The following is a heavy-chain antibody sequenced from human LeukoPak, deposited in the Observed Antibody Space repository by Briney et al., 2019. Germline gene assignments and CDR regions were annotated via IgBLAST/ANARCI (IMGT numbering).Heavy chain of an antibody. J-gene: IGHJ5*02. CDR3: ARGTDYGGNSP. CDR2: ISAYNGNT. D-gene: IGHD4-23*01. V-gene: IGHV1-18*01. Sequence: ASVKVSCKASGYTFTSYGISWVRQAPGQGLEWMGWISAYNGNTNYAQKFQGRVTITADESTSTAYMELSSLRSEDTAVYYCARGTDYGGNSPWGQGTLVTVSS. CDR1: GYTFTSYG.